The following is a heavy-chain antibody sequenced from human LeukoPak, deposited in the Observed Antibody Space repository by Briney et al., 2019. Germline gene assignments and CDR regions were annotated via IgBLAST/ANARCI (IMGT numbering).Heavy chain of an antibody. J-gene: IGHJ4*02. CDR2: IYYSGST. CDR3: VRDSSSGYTCFES. D-gene: IGHD3-22*01. CDR1: GGSSSSSSYY. V-gene: IGHV4-39*07. Sequence: RTSETLSLTCTVSGGSSSSSSYYWGWIRQPPGKGLEWIGTIYYSGSTYYNPSLKSRVTISVDTSKKQFSLRLSSVTAADTAVYYCVRDSSSGYTCFESWGQGILVTVSS.